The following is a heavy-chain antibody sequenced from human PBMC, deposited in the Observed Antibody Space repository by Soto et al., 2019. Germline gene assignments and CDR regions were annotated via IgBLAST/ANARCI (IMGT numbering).Heavy chain of an antibody. J-gene: IGHJ5*02. CDR3: ARDAHIWRQQLVRSCCCWFDP. Sequence: QVQLVESGGGVVQPGRSLRLSCAASGFTFSSYGMHWVRQAPGKGLEWVAVIWYDGSNKYYADSVKGRFTISRDNSKNTLYLQMNSLRAEDTAVYYCARDAHIWRQQLVRSCCCWFDPWGQGTLVTVSS. D-gene: IGHD6-13*01. CDR1: GFTFSSYG. CDR2: IWYDGSNK. V-gene: IGHV3-33*01.